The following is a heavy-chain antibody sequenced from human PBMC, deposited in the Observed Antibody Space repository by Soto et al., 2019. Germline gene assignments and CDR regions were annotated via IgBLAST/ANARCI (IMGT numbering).Heavy chain of an antibody. Sequence: GGSLRLSCAASGFTFSTYAMSWVRQAPGKGLEWVSGIRGSGGSTYYADSVKGRFTISRDNSKNTVYLQMNSLRAEDTAEYYCAKEYYYDSGPDVWGKGTTVTVSS. CDR1: GFTFSTYA. V-gene: IGHV3-23*01. CDR2: IRGSGGST. J-gene: IGHJ6*04. D-gene: IGHD3-10*01. CDR3: AKEYYYDSGPDV.